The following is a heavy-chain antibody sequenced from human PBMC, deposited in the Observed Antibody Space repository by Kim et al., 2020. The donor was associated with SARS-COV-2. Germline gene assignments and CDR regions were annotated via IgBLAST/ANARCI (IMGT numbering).Heavy chain of an antibody. V-gene: IGHV4-59*01. Sequence: NPSLKSRVTISVDTSKNQFSLKLSSVTAADTAVYYCASSRDGMVATPFDYWGQGTLVTVSS. J-gene: IGHJ4*02. D-gene: IGHD5-12*01. CDR3: ASSRDGMVATPFDY.